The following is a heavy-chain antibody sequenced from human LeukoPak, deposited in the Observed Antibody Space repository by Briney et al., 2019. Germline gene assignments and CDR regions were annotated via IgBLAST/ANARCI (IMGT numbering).Heavy chain of an antibody. CDR2: IGTAGDT. V-gene: IGHV3-13*01. CDR1: GFTFSSYD. J-gene: IGHJ4*02. Sequence: GGSLRLSCAASGFTFSSYDMYWVRQATGKGLEWVSAIGTAGDTYYPGSVKGRFTISRENSKNTLYLQMNSLRAEDTAVYYCAKDDGMFYGSGSYYENDLDYWGQGTLVTVSS. CDR3: AKDDGMFYGSGSYYENDLDY. D-gene: IGHD3-10*01.